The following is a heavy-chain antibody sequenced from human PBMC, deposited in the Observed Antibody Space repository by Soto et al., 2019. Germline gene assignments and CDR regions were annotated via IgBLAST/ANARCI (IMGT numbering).Heavy chain of an antibody. CDR2: INHSGST. J-gene: IGHJ5*02. Sequence: SETLSLTCAVYGGSFSGDYWSWVRQPPGKGLEWIGEINHSGSTNYNPSLKSRVTISVDTSKNQFSLKLSSVTAADTAVYYCARGRPNWSSTRCRTWFETWGQGTLGKVSS. CDR3: ARGRPNWSSTRCRTWFET. V-gene: IGHV4-34*01. D-gene: IGHD2-2*01. CDR1: GGSFSGDY.